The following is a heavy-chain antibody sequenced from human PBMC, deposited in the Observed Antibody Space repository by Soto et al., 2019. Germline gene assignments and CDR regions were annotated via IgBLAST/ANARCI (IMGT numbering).Heavy chain of an antibody. J-gene: IGHJ5*02. CDR3: ARGLHPHCSSTSCYVESPSPTTPGWFDP. CDR1: GYTFTGYY. CDR2: INPNSGGT. V-gene: IGHV1-2*04. Sequence: ASVKVSCKASGYTFTGYYMHWVRQAPGQGLEWMGWINPNSGGTNYAQKFQGWVTMTRDTSISTAYMELSRLRSDDTAVYYCARGLHPHCSSTSCYVESPSPTTPGWFDPWGQGTLVTVSS. D-gene: IGHD2-2*01.